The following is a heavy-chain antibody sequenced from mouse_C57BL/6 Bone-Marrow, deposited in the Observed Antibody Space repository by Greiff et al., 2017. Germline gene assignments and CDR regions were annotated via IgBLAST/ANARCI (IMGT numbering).Heavy chain of an antibody. V-gene: IGHV1-64*01. J-gene: IGHJ3*01. Sequence: VKLQQPGAELVKPGASVKLSCKASGYTFTSYWMHWVKQRPGQGLEWIGMIHPNSGSTNYNEKFKSKATLTVNKSSSPAYMQLSSLTSEDSAVYYGARRDGYPAWFAYWGQGTLVTVSA. CDR3: ARRDGYPAWFAY. D-gene: IGHD2-3*01. CDR2: IHPNSGST. CDR1: GYTFTSYW.